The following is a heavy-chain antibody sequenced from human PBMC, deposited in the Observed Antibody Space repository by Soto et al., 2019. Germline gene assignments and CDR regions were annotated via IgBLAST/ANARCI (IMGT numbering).Heavy chain of an antibody. CDR3: AKEARTYYYDSSGYFYPDY. CDR1: GFTFSTYY. V-gene: IGHV3-7*01. J-gene: IGHJ4*02. D-gene: IGHD3-22*01. Sequence: GGSLRLSCAASGFTFSTYYMGWVRQAPGKGLEWVANIKQDGSVENYVDSVKGRFTVSRDNAKNSLYLQMNSLRAEDTAVYYCAKEARTYYYDSSGYFYPDYWGQGTLVTV. CDR2: IKQDGSVE.